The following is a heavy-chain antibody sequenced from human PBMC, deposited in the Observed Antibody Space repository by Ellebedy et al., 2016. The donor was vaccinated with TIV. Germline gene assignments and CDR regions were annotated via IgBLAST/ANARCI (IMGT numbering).Heavy chain of an antibody. CDR2: FDPEDGET. D-gene: IGHD6-19*01. V-gene: IGHV1-24*01. CDR3: AGFLIAVAGTTYYYGMDV. J-gene: IGHJ6*02. Sequence: AASVKVSCKVSGYSLIELSMHWMRQVPGKGLEWMGGFDPEDGETIYAQKFQGRVTMTEDTSTDSAYMELRSLRSEDTAVYYCAGFLIAVAGTTYYYGMDVWGQGTTVTVSS. CDR1: GYSLIELS.